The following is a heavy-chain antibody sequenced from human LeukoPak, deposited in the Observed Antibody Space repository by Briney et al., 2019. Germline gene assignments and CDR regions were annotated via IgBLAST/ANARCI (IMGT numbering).Heavy chain of an antibody. CDR3: AREAERNDGWFDP. CDR1: GYTFRIHD. D-gene: IGHD1-1*01. J-gene: IGHJ5*02. CDR2: VSPKTGRT. V-gene: IGHV1-8*01. Sequence: ASVKVSCKASGYTFRIHDFNWVRQAPGQGLECMGWVSPKTGRTGYAQKFQRRVYMTTNASLSTAYMELSSLRSDDTAVYFCAREAERNDGWFDPWGQGTLVTVSS.